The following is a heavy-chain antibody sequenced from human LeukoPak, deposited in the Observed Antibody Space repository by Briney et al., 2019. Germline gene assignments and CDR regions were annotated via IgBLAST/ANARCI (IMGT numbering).Heavy chain of an antibody. CDR3: AREGSATARPFVSNDY. J-gene: IGHJ4*02. Sequence: SETLSLTCTVSGGSISTYYWSWIRQPAGKGLEWIGRIHTSGNSDYNPSLKSRVTMSVDTSMNQFSLKVRSVTAADTAVYYCAREGSATARPFVSNDYWGQGTLVTVSS. D-gene: IGHD6-6*01. V-gene: IGHV4-4*07. CDR2: IHTSGNS. CDR1: GGSISTYY.